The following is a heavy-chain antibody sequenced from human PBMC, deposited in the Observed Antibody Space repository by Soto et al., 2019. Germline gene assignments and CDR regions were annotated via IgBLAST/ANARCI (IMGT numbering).Heavy chain of an antibody. CDR2: IWYDGSNK. J-gene: IGHJ3*02. V-gene: IGHV3-33*01. D-gene: IGHD3-10*01. Sequence: GGSLRLSCAASGFTFSSYGMHWVRQAPGKGLEWVAVIWYDGSNKYYADSVKGRFTISRDNSKNTLYLQMNSLRAEDTAVYYCARDGASRAGAFVICGQGTMVTVSS. CDR3: ARDGASRAGAFVI. CDR1: GFTFSSYG.